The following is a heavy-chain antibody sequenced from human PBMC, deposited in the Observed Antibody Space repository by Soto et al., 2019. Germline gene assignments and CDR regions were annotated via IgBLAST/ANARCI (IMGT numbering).Heavy chain of an antibody. V-gene: IGHV3-30*18. CDR2: ISYDGSNK. Sequence: PGGSLRLSCAASGFTFSSYGMHWVRQAPGKGLEWVAVISYDGSNKYYADSVKGRFTISRDNSKNTLYLQMNSLRAEDTAVYYCEKVAPYFDYWGQGTLVTVSS. J-gene: IGHJ4*02. CDR1: GFTFSSYG. CDR3: EKVAPYFDY.